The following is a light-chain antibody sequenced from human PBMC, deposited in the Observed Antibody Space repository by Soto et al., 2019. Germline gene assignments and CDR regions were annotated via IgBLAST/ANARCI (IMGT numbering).Light chain of an antibody. V-gene: IGKV3-15*01. Sequence: LSQSPTRLSVPPGERATVSCRASQSVSSNLAWYQQKPGQAPRLLIYGASTRATGIPARFSGSGSGTEFTLTISSLQSEDFAVYYCQKYNNWPQTCGQGTTGAIK. CDR1: QSVSSN. J-gene: IGKJ1*01. CDR2: GAS. CDR3: QKYNNWPQT.